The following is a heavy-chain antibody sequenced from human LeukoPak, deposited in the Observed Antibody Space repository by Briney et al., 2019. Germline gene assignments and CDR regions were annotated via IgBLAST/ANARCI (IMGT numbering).Heavy chain of an antibody. CDR2: INPNSGGT. J-gene: IGHJ3*02. V-gene: IGHV1-2*02. D-gene: IGHD1-26*01. CDR3: AAEANSGSYGPNAFDI. Sequence: ASVKVSCKASGYTFTGYYMHWVRQAPGQGLEWMGWINPNSGGTNYAQKFQGRVTMTRDTSISTAYMELSRLRSDDTAVYYCAAEANSGSYGPNAFDIWGQGTMVTVSS. CDR1: GYTFTGYY.